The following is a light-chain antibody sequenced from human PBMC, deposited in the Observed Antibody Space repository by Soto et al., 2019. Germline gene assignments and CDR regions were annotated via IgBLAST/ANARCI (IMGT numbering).Light chain of an antibody. CDR2: WAS. CDR3: QQYESTPPT. Sequence: DIVMTQSPDSLAVSLGERATINCKSSQSVLYSSNNKNYLAWYQQRPGQPPKLLIYWASTRESGVPDRFSGSGSGTDFTLTITSLQAEDVAVYYGQQYESTPPTVGRGTKLEIK. V-gene: IGKV4-1*01. CDR1: QSVLYSSNNKNY. J-gene: IGKJ2*01.